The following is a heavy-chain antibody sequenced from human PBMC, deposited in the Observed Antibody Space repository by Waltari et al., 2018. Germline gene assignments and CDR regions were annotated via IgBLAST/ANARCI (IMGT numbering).Heavy chain of an antibody. CDR3: TGGAVTGTDF. D-gene: IGHD6-13*01. CDR2: IRSKPNNYAT. Sequence: EVQVVESGGGVVQPGGSLKLSCATSGFASSGSTIHWVRPTSGKGLEWIGRIRSKPNNYATRYTASVEGRFTISRDDSENTAYLQMSSLMTEDTAVYYCTGGAVTGTDFWGQGTLVTVSS. CDR1: GFASSGST. V-gene: IGHV3-73*01. J-gene: IGHJ4*02.